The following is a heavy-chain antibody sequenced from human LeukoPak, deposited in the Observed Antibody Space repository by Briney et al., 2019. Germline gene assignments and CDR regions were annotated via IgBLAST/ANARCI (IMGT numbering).Heavy chain of an antibody. V-gene: IGHV4-4*07. Sequence: SETLSLTCTVSGGSISSYYWSWIRQPAGKGLEWIGRIYTSGSTNYNPSLKSRVTMSVDTSKNQFSLKLSSVTAADTAVYYCARDRRYYDSSGYYRENAFDIWGQGTMVTVSS. J-gene: IGHJ3*02. D-gene: IGHD3-22*01. CDR2: IYTSGST. CDR3: ARDRRYYDSSGYYRENAFDI. CDR1: GGSISSYY.